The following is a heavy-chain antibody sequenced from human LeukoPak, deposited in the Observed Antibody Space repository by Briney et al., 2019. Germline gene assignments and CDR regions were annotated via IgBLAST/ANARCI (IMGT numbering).Heavy chain of an antibody. CDR3: ARRVVANGVYYYYYMDV. D-gene: IGHD3-22*01. Sequence: GGSLRLSCAASGFTFSNYAMSWVRQAPGKGLEWVSVIYSGGSTYYADSVKGRFTISRDNSKNTLYLQMNSLRAEDTAVYYCARRVVANGVYYYYYMDVWGKGTTVTVSS. J-gene: IGHJ6*03. CDR2: IYSGGST. V-gene: IGHV3-53*01. CDR1: GFTFSNYA.